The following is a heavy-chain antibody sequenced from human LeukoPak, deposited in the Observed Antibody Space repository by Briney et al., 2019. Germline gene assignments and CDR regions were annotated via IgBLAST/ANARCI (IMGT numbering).Heavy chain of an antibody. Sequence: SETLSLTSAVYGGSFCGYYWSWIRQPPGRGREWIGEINRRGSTNYNPSLKSRVTISVDTSKNQFSLKLSSVTAADTAVYYCARGRRLWFGDYLYYYYGMDVWGQGTTVTVSS. D-gene: IGHD3-10*01. CDR2: INRRGST. CDR3: ARGRRLWFGDYLYYYYGMDV. J-gene: IGHJ6*02. V-gene: IGHV4-34*01. CDR1: GGSFCGYY.